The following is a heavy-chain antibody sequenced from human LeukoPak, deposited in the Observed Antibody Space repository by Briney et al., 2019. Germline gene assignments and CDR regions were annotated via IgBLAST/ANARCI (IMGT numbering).Heavy chain of an antibody. CDR2: INHSGST. Sequence: SETLSLTCAVYGGSFSGYYWSWIRQPPGKGLEWIGEINHSGSTNYNPSLKSRVTISVDTSKNQFSLKLSSVTAADTAVYYCARGRTVLRFLEWLSNKIVPAPYYFDYWGQGTLVTVSS. J-gene: IGHJ4*02. CDR1: GGSFSGYY. V-gene: IGHV4-34*01. CDR3: ARGRTVLRFLEWLSNKIVPAPYYFDY. D-gene: IGHD3-3*01.